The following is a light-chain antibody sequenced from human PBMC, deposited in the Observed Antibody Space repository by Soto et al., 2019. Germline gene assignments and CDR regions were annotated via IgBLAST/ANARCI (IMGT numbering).Light chain of an antibody. Sequence: VITHSPSSLSASPGERVTLSCRASQNIRSSLAWYQQRPGQAPRLLIYDASTRATGIPPRFSGGGSGTEFTVTISSLQSEDFAIYYCQQYDIWPPYTFGQGTKVDI. CDR3: QQYDIWPPYT. J-gene: IGKJ2*01. V-gene: IGKV3-15*01. CDR1: QNIRSS. CDR2: DAS.